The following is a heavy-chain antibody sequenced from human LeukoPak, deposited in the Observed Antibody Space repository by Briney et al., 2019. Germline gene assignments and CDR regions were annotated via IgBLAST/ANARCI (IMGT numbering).Heavy chain of an antibody. D-gene: IGHD6-19*01. V-gene: IGHV1-2*02. CDR2: ISPNSGGT. CDR3: ARDSSGWYGAFDI. Sequence: ASVKVSCKASGYTFSGYYMHWVRLPPGQGLQWMGWISPNSGGTHYAQKFQGRVTMTRDTSISTAYIELRRLRSDDTAVYYCARDSSGWYGAFDIRGQGTMVTVSS. CDR1: GYTFSGYY. J-gene: IGHJ3*02.